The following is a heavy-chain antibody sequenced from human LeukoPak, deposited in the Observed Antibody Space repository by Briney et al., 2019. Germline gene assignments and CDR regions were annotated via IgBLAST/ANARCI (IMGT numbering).Heavy chain of an antibody. D-gene: IGHD6-19*01. J-gene: IGHJ4*02. V-gene: IGHV1-24*01. CDR2: FDPEDGET. Sequence: ASVKASCKVSGYTLTELSMHWVRQAPGKGLEWMGGFDPEDGETIYAQKFQGRVTMTEDTSTDTAYMELSSLRSEDTAVYYCATALRLYSSGWYYFDYWGQGTLVTVSS. CDR1: GYTLTELS. CDR3: ATALRLYSSGWYYFDY.